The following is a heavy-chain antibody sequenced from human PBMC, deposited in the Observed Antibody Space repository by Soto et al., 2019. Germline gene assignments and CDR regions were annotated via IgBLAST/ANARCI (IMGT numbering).Heavy chain of an antibody. CDR1: GFTFSSYA. J-gene: IGHJ6*03. CDR2: ISGSGGST. Sequence: GGSLRLSCAASGFTFSSYAMSWVRQAPGKGLEWVSAISGSGGSTYYADSVKGRFTISRDNSKNTLYLQMNSLRAEDTAVYYYAKPGTRITIFGVVIPDYYYYYYMDVWGKGTTVTVSS. CDR3: AKPGTRITIFGVVIPDYYYYYYMDV. V-gene: IGHV3-23*01. D-gene: IGHD3-3*01.